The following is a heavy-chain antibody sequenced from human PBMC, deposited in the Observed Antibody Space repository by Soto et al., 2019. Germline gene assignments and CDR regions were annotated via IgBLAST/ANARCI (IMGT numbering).Heavy chain of an antibody. CDR2: IYYSGST. J-gene: IGHJ4*02. CDR1: GGSISSSSYY. D-gene: IGHD3-10*01. V-gene: IGHV4-39*01. CDR3: ARHRDPVLLWFGELYYFDY. Sequence: QLQLQESGPGLVKPSETLSLTCTVSGGSISSSSYYWGWIRQPPGKGLEWIGSIYYSGSTYYNPSLKSRVTISVDTSKNQCSLKLSSVTAADTAVYYCARHRDPVLLWFGELYYFDYWGQGTLVTVSS.